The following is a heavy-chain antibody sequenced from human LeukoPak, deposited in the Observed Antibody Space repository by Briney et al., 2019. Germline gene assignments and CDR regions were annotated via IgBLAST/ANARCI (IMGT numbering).Heavy chain of an antibody. V-gene: IGHV4-59*01. CDR3: ARVGVGALDY. Sequence: SETLSLTCTVSGGSISSYYWSWIRQPPGKGLGWIGYIYYSGSTNYNPSLKSRVTISVDTSKNQFSLKLSSVTAADTAVYYCARVGVGALDYWGQGTLVTVSS. D-gene: IGHD1-26*01. CDR2: IYYSGST. CDR1: GGSISSYY. J-gene: IGHJ4*02.